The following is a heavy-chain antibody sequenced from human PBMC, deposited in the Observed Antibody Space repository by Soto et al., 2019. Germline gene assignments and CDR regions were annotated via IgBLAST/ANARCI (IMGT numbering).Heavy chain of an antibody. J-gene: IGHJ5*02. V-gene: IGHV4-59*01. Sequence: PSETLSLTCTVSGGSMNGFYWSWIRQPPGKVLGWIGYINYAGNSYDSPSLKSRVTISIDTSKNQFSLHLRSLTAADTAGYYCERELSAGAPGQFDLWGQGTLVTVSS. CDR1: GGSMNGFY. CDR2: INYAGNS. D-gene: IGHD1-1*01. CDR3: ERELSAGAPGQFDL.